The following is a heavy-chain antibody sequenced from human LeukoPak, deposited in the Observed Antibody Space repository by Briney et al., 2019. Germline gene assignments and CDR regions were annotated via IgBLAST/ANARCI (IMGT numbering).Heavy chain of an antibody. CDR3: TKKRQRWLVRPANFDY. D-gene: IGHD6-19*01. J-gene: IGHJ4*02. V-gene: IGHV3-23*01. Sequence: GGSLRLSCEASGFTLSSYAMNWVRQAPGKGLEWVAGMYYSGGTTSYTWYAGSVKGRFTISRDKFTHTLYLQMNSLTAEDTAVHYCTKKRQRWLVRPANFDYWGQGILVAVSS. CDR2: MYYSGGTTSYT. CDR1: GFTLSSYA.